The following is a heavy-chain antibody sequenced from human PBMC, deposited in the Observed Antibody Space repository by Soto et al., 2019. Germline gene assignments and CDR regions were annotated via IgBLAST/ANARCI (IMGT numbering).Heavy chain of an antibody. V-gene: IGHV1-69*06. CDR3: ASSSGNNYGVGTNYYFDY. Sequence: SVKVSCKTSGGTLSTYSIVWVRQAPGEGLEWMGGIIPIFGTANYAQKFQDRVTITADKSTNTAFMELSSLKSEDTAMYYCASSSGNNYGVGTNYYFDYWGQGTLVTVSS. D-gene: IGHD1-26*01. CDR2: IIPIFGTA. CDR1: GGTLSTYS. J-gene: IGHJ4*02.